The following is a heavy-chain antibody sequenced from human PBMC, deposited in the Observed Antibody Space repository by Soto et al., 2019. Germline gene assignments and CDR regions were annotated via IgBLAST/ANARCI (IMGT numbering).Heavy chain of an antibody. D-gene: IGHD2-2*01. Sequence: ASVKASCKSSGYTFTSYAMHCVRQAPGQRLEWMGWINAGNGNTKYSQKFQGRVTITRDTSASTAYMELSSLRSEDTAVYYCARVYCSSTSCSYYYGMDVWGQGTTVTVSS. V-gene: IGHV1-3*01. CDR1: GYTFTSYA. CDR3: ARVYCSSTSCSYYYGMDV. CDR2: INAGNGNT. J-gene: IGHJ6*02.